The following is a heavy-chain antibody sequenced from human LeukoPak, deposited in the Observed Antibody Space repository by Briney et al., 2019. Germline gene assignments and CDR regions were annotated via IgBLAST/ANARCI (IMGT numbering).Heavy chain of an antibody. Sequence: SETLSLTCTVSGGSISSYYWSWIRQPPGKGLEWIGYIYYSGSTNYNPSLKSRVTISIDTSKNQFSLRLTSVTAADTAVYYCARDLDTTVTMKGMDVWGKGTTVTVSS. CDR2: IYYSGST. D-gene: IGHD4-17*01. V-gene: IGHV4-59*12. CDR1: GGSISSYY. CDR3: ARDLDTTVTMKGMDV. J-gene: IGHJ6*04.